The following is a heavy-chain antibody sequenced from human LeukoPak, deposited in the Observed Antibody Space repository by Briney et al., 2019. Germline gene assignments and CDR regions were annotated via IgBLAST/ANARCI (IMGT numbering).Heavy chain of an antibody. J-gene: IGHJ4*02. V-gene: IGHV1-69*04. CDR1: GGTFSSYA. D-gene: IGHD6-13*01. Sequence: GASVKVSCKASGGTFSSYAISWVRQAPGQGLEWMGRIIPILGIANYAQKFQGRVTITADKSTSTAYMELSSLRSEDTAVYYCASSGYSSSWHYYFDYWGQGTPVTVSS. CDR2: IIPILGIA. CDR3: ASSGYSSSWHYYFDY.